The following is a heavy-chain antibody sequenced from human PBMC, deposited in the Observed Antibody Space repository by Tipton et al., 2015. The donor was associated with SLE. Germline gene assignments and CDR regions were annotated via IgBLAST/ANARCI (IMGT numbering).Heavy chain of an antibody. Sequence: TLSLTCTVSGGSISGYYWSWIRQPPGKGLEWIGEINHSGSTNYNPSLKSRVTISVDTSKNQFSLKLSSVTAADTAVYYCVRLRSKVLIDYWGQGTLVTVSS. V-gene: IGHV4-34*01. CDR3: VRLRSKVLIDY. J-gene: IGHJ4*02. CDR1: GGSISGYY. D-gene: IGHD2-8*01. CDR2: INHSGST.